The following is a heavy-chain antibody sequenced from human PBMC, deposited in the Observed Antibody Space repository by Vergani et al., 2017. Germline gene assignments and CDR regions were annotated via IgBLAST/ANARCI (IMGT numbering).Heavy chain of an antibody. J-gene: IGHJ6*02. V-gene: IGHV3-33*01. CDR2: IWYDGSKE. CDR3: AREGPYLYGLDL. CDR1: GFTLSSHA. Sequence: QVQLEESGGGVVQPGRSLRLSCAGSGFTLSSHAMHWVRQAPGKGLEWVAFIWYDGSKEYYADSVKGRFTISRDNSKNTLYLQMNNLRAADTAVYYCAREGPYLYGLDLWGQGTTVIVSS.